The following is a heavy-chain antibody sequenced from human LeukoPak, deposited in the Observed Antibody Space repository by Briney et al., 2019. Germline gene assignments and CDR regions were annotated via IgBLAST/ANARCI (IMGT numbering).Heavy chain of an antibody. D-gene: IGHD4-23*01. CDR2: IRSKANSYAT. CDR1: GFTFSGYN. Sequence: GGTLRLSCAASGFTFSGYNMNWVRQASGKGLEWVGRIRSKANSYATAYAASVKGRFTISRDDSKNTAYLQMNSLKTEDTAVYYCTRHGDYGGNLSDYWGQGTLVTVSS. V-gene: IGHV3-73*01. J-gene: IGHJ4*02. CDR3: TRHGDYGGNLSDY.